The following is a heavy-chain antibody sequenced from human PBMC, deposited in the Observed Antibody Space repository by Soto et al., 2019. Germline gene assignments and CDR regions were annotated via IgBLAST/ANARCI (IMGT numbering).Heavy chain of an antibody. J-gene: IGHJ5*02. D-gene: IGHD6-19*01. CDR2: IFYSGST. Sequence: SETLSLTCTVSGDSIASSSYYWAWIRQPPGKGLECIGSIFYSGSTYYNPSLKSRVTMSVDTPKNQFSLKLSSVTAADTAVYFCARVRHSGSSVWYYDHWGQGTLVTVSS. V-gene: IGHV4-39*01. CDR1: GDSIASSSYY. CDR3: ARVRHSGSSVWYYDH.